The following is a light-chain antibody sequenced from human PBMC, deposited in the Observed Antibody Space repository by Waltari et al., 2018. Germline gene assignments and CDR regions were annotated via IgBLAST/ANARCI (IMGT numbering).Light chain of an antibody. CDR1: QSINSW. V-gene: IGKV1-5*03. CDR2: KAS. Sequence: DIQMTQSPSTLSAFVGDRVTITCRASQSINSWLAWYQQKPGKAPNLLIYKASSLESEVPSRFSGSQSVTEFTLTSSSLQPDDSATYYCQQYCSDSPLTFGGGTRVEIK. CDR3: QQYCSDSPLT. J-gene: IGKJ4*01.